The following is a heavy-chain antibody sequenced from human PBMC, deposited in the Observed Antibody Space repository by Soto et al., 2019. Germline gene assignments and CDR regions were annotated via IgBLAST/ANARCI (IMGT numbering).Heavy chain of an antibody. V-gene: IGHV4-30-2*01. CDR3: ARGKITGLFDY. CDR1: GDTISTGGYS. J-gene: IGHJ4*02. Sequence: SETLSLTCGVSGDTISTGGYSWAWIRQPPGKALEWIGHTYHSGNPYYNPSLKSRVIISVDRSKNQFSLKLTSVTAADTAVYYCARGKITGLFDYWGQGTLVTVSS. CDR2: TYHSGNP. D-gene: IGHD2-8*02.